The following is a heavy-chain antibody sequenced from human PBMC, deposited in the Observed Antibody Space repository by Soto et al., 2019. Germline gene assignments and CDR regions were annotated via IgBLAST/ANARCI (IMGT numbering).Heavy chain of an antibody. CDR3: APLGGRDGYNFVPHYFDY. D-gene: IGHD5-12*01. CDR1: GGSISSSSYY. CDR2: IYYSGST. V-gene: IGHV4-39*01. Sequence: SETLSLTCTVSGGSISSSSYYWGWIRQPPGKGLEWIGSIYYSGSTYYNPSLKSRVTISVDTSKNQFSLKLSSVTAADTAVYYCAPLGGRDGYNFVPHYFDYWGQGTLVTVSS. J-gene: IGHJ4*02.